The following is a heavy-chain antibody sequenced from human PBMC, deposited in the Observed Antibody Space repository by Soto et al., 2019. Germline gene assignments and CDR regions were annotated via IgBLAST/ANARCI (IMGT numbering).Heavy chain of an antibody. Sequence: SVKVSCTSSGGTVYSYVVSWVRQAPGQGLECMGGILPILDKTNYSQKFQGRVTISAGESTRTVYMELSSLRSEDTAVYYCARGGYYGSGSSPLDDWGQGTLVTVSS. CDR1: GGTVYSYV. D-gene: IGHD3-10*01. V-gene: IGHV1-69*10. CDR3: ARGGYYGSGSSPLDD. J-gene: IGHJ4*02. CDR2: ILPILDKT.